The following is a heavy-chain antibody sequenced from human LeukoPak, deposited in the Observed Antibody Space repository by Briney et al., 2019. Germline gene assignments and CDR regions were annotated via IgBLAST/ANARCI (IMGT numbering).Heavy chain of an antibody. D-gene: IGHD2-15*01. CDR3: ARAYGSGGSCFYFDY. V-gene: IGHV3-53*01. CDR2: IYSGGST. Sequence: GSLRLSCAASGFTVSSNYMSWVRQAPGHGLEWVSVIYSGGSTSYADSVKGRFTISRDNSKNTLYLQMNSLRAEDTAVYYCARAYGSGGSCFYFDYWGQGTLVTVSS. J-gene: IGHJ4*02. CDR1: GFTVSSNY.